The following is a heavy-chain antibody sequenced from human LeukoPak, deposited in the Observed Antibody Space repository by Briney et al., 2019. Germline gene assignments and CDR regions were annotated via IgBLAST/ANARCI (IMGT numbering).Heavy chain of an antibody. V-gene: IGHV3-23*01. J-gene: IGHJ4*02. D-gene: IGHD3-22*01. Sequence: GGSLRLSCAASGFTFSSYAMSWVRQAPGKGLEWVSAISGSGGSTYYADSVKGRFTISRDNAKNSLYLQMNSLRAEDTAVYYCARGRLYYYDSSGYSRLYYWGLGTLVTVSS. CDR2: ISGSGGST. CDR3: ARGRLYYYDSSGYSRLYY. CDR1: GFTFSSYA.